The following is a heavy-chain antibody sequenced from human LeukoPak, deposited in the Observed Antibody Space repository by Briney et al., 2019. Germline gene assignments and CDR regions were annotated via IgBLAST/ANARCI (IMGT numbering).Heavy chain of an antibody. D-gene: IGHD3-3*01. CDR2: IYYSGST. CDR3: ARDRASHTYYDFWSGYSAWDAFDI. J-gene: IGHJ3*02. V-gene: IGHV4-59*01. CDR1: GGSISSYC. Sequence: SETLSLTCTASGGSISSYCWSWIRQPPGKGLEWIGYIYYSGSTNYNPSLKSRVTISVDTSKNQFSLKLSSVTAADTAVYYCARDRASHTYYDFWSGYSAWDAFDIWGQGTMVTVSS.